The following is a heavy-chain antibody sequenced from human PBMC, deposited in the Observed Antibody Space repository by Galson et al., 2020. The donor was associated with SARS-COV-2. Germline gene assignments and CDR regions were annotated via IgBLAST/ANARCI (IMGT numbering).Heavy chain of an antibody. D-gene: IGHD6-19*01. CDR3: ARDGQLSSGWAFDY. CDR1: GFTFSSHA. CDR2: IFYDGSDK. V-gene: IGHV3-33*01. J-gene: IGHJ4*02. Sequence: GESLKIPCAASGFTFSSHAIHWVRQAPGKGLEWVAQIFYDGSDKYYGDSVKGRFTISRDSSKNMVYLQMNNLKVDDTAVYYCARDGQLSSGWAFDYWGQGTLVAVSS.